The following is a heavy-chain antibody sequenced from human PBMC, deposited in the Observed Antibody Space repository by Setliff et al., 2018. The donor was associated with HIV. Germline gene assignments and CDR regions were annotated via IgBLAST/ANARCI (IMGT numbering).Heavy chain of an antibody. J-gene: IGHJ5*02. CDR3: SRAAYDAVDWLDP. CDR2: IHTSGRT. CDR1: GYTFSSYY. V-gene: IGHV4-4*08. D-gene: IGHD1-1*01. Sequence: SCKASGYTFSSYYWNWIRQPPGRGLEWIGYIHTSGRTKYNPSLKSRLTILVDTSKKQFSLRLTSVTAADTAVYYCSRAAYDAVDWLDPWGQGTLVTVSS.